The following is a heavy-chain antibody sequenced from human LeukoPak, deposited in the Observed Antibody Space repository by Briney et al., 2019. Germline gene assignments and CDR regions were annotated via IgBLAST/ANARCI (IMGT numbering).Heavy chain of an antibody. J-gene: IGHJ4*02. CDR3: ARDSFYYGSGSYQFFDY. V-gene: IGHV3-53*01. Sequence: GGSLRLSCAASGFTVTSNYMSWVRQAPGKGLEWVSLIYSGGGTYYADSVKGRFTISRDLSKNTLYLHMNSLRAEDTAVYYCARDSFYYGSGSYQFFDYWGQGTLVTVSS. CDR1: GFTVTSNY. CDR2: IYSGGGT. D-gene: IGHD3-10*01.